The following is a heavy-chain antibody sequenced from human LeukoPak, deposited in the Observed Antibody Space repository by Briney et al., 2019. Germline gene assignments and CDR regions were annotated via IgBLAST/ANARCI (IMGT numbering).Heavy chain of an antibody. CDR1: GFTFSSYG. V-gene: IGHV3-30*02. Sequence: GRSLRLSCAASGFTFSSYGMHWVRQAPGKGLEWVAFIRYDGSNKYYADSVKGRFTISRDNSKNTLYLQMNSLRAEDTAVYYCANSQGYGDYVDAFDIWGQGTMVTVSS. CDR3: ANSQGYGDYVDAFDI. D-gene: IGHD4-17*01. J-gene: IGHJ3*02. CDR2: IRYDGSNK.